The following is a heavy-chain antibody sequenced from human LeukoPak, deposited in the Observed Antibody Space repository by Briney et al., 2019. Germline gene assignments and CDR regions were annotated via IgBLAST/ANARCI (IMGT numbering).Heavy chain of an antibody. Sequence: PSETLSLTCTVSSGSISSYYWSWIRQPPGKGLEWIGYIYYSGSTNYNPSLKSRVTISVDTSKNQFSLKLSSVTAADTAVYYCARETSMNWFDPWGQGTLVTVSS. D-gene: IGHD2/OR15-2a*01. CDR2: IYYSGST. CDR1: SGSISSYY. V-gene: IGHV4-59*01. J-gene: IGHJ5*02. CDR3: ARETSMNWFDP.